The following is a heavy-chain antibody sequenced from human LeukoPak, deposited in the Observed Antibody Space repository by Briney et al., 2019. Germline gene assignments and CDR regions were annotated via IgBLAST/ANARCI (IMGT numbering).Heavy chain of an antibody. V-gene: IGHV1-2*02. D-gene: IGHD3-22*01. CDR2: INPNSGGT. J-gene: IGHJ5*02. CDR1: GYTFTDYY. CDR3: ARDLDSSGDNWFDP. Sequence: ASVKVSCKASGYTFTDYYIHWVRQAPGQGLEWMGWINPNSGGTNYAQKFQGRVTMTRDTSISTAYMELSRLRSDDTAVYYCARDLDSSGDNWFDPWGQGTLVTVSS.